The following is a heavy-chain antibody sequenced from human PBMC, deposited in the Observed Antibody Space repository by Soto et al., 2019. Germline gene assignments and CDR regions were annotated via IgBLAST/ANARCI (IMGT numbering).Heavy chain of an antibody. D-gene: IGHD6-19*01. V-gene: IGHV1-3*01. CDR1: GYTFTSYA. J-gene: IGHJ4*02. Sequence: ASVKVSCKASGYTFTSYAMHWVRQAPGQRLEWMGWINAGNGNTKYSQKFQGRVTITRDTSASTAYMELSSLRSEDTAVYYCARDARSGWPSFDYWGQGTLVTVSS. CDR2: INAGNGNT. CDR3: ARDARSGWPSFDY.